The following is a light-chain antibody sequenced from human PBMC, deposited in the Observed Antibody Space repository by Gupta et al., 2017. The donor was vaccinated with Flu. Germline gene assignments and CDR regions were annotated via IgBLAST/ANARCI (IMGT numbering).Light chain of an antibody. J-gene: IGKJ2*01. CDR2: GTS. Sequence: ERVMTQSPVTLSVSPGERATLSCRATQNIRSNLAWYQQKPGQAPRLLIYGTSTRATGSPARFSGSGSGTEFTLTISSLQSEDFVVYYCQQYNGGAPGFTFGQGTRLEIK. CDR3: QQYNGGAPGFT. CDR1: QNIRSN. V-gene: IGKV3-15*01.